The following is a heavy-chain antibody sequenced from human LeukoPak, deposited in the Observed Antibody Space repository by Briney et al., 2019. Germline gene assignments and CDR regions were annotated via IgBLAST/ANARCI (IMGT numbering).Heavy chain of an antibody. J-gene: IGHJ4*02. Sequence: VKVSCKTSGYTFTGYYMHWVRQAPGQGLEWMGWINPNSGGTNYAQKFQGRVTMTRDTSISTAYMELSRLRSDDTAAYYCARGRVKYSSSSVFDYWGQGTLVTVSS. CDR1: GYTFTGYY. CDR2: INPNSGGT. D-gene: IGHD6-6*01. CDR3: ARGRVKYSSSSVFDY. V-gene: IGHV1-2*02.